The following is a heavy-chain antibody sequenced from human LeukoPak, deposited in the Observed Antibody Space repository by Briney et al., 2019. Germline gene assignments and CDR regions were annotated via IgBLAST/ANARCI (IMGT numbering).Heavy chain of an antibody. J-gene: IGHJ3*02. CDR1: GYTFTVYY. CDR2: INPNSGGT. CDR3: ARRIVVVVAAANDAFDI. V-gene: IGHV1-2*02. Sequence: ASVKVSCKASGYTFTVYYMHWVRQAPGQGLEWMGWINPNSGGTNYAQKFQGRVTMTRDTSISTAYMELSRLRSDDTAVYYCARRIVVVVAAANDAFDIWGQGTMVTVSS. D-gene: IGHD2-15*01.